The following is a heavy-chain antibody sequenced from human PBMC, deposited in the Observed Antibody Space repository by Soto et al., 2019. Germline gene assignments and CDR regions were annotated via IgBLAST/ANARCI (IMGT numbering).Heavy chain of an antibody. CDR1: GYTFTNSD. D-gene: IGHD2-15*01. V-gene: IGHV1-8*01. CDR3: ARRPHCSGGICYYGLDN. Sequence: QVQLVQSGAEVKKPGASVKVSCKASGYTFTNSDINWVRQAPGQGLEWMGWMNPDSGHAAYAQKFQGRVTLTTSTATSTVYMEMRSLGSEDTAVYYCARRPHCSGGICYYGLDNWGRGALGTVSS. J-gene: IGHJ4*02. CDR2: MNPDSGHA.